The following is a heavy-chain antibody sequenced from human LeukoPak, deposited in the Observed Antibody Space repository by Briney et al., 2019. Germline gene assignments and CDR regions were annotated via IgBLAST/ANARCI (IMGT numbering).Heavy chain of an antibody. V-gene: IGHV3-23*01. Sequence: GGSLRLSCAASGFTLSSYAMSWVRQAPGKGLEWVSSISASGGSTNYADSVKGRFTISRDNSKNTVYLQVNSLGAEDTAVYYCAKVMKGSERLTMVRGVIIKTAGLYYMDVWGKGTTVTVSS. CDR1: GFTLSSYA. D-gene: IGHD3-10*01. J-gene: IGHJ6*03. CDR2: ISASGGST. CDR3: AKVMKGSERLTMVRGVIIKTAGLYYMDV.